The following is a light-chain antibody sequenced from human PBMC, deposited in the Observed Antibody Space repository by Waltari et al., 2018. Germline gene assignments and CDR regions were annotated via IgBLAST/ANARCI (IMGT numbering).Light chain of an antibody. Sequence: DLVMTQSPLSLPVTPGEPASISCRSSQSLLHSNTSSYLDGYLQKPGQSPQLLIHLGSNRASGVPDRFRGSGSGTDFTLNISRVEAEDVGIYYCMQSLQTPLTFGQVTKVEIK. V-gene: IGKV2-28*01. J-gene: IGKJ1*01. CDR2: LGS. CDR3: MQSLQTPLT. CDR1: QSLLHSNTSSY.